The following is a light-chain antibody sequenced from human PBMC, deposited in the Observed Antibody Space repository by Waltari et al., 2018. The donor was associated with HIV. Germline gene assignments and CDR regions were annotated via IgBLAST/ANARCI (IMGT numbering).Light chain of an antibody. V-gene: IGKV1-39*01. J-gene: IGKJ2*01. CDR2: ASF. Sequence: DIQMTQSPSSLSASVGARVTITCRASQNINIYLNWYQQKPGRAPKLLLYASFTLQSGVPSRFTGRGSGTDFTLTISSLQPEDFATYYCQQSFSVPFTFGQGTKLDI. CDR3: QQSFSVPFT. CDR1: QNINIY.